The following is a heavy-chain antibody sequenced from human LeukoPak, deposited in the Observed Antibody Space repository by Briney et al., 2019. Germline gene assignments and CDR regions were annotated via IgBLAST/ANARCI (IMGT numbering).Heavy chain of an antibody. CDR2: ISSSGSTT. CDR1: GFTFSSYE. V-gene: IGHV3-48*03. J-gene: IGHJ4*02. D-gene: IGHD2-21*02. CDR3: AKERSRGGDCLDY. Sequence: GGSLRLSCAASGFTFSSYEMNWVRQAPGKGLEWVSYISSSGSTTYYADSVKGRFTISRDNSKNTLYLQMNSLRAEETAVYYCAKERSRGGDCLDYWGQGTLVTVSS.